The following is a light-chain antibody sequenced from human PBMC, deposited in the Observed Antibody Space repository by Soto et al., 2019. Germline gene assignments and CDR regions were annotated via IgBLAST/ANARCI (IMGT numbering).Light chain of an antibody. J-gene: IGLJ1*01. Sequence: QSVLSQPPSASGTPGQTVIISCSGSRSDIGSNFVNWYQHLPGTAPKLLIYNSNQRPSGVPDRFPGSKSGTSASLAISGLQSEDEADYYCQVWASTAEFFVLGSGTKVTVL. CDR2: NSN. V-gene: IGLV1-44*01. CDR1: RSDIGSNF. CDR3: QVWASTAEFFV.